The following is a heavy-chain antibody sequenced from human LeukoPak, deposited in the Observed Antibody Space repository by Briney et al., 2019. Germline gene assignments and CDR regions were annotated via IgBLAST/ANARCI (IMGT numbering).Heavy chain of an antibody. Sequence: ASVKVSCKASGGTFSSYAISWVRQAPGQGLEWMGGIIPIFGTANYAQKFQGRVTITADESTSTAYMELSSLRSEDTAVYYCARGKEAYYYMDVWGKGTTVTVSS. J-gene: IGHJ6*03. CDR1: GGTFSSYA. CDR3: ARGKEAYYYMDV. V-gene: IGHV1-69*01. CDR2: IIPIFGTA.